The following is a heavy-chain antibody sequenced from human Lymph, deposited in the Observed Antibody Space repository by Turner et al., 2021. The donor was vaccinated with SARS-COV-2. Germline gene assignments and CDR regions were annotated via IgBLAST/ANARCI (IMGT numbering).Heavy chain of an antibody. CDR1: GFTFSSYG. CDR2: ISCDGVNK. CDR3: AKGPWYYYDSSGLPYYFDY. J-gene: IGHJ4*02. D-gene: IGHD3-22*01. V-gene: IGHV3-30*18. Sequence: QVQLVESGGGVVQPGRSLRRSCAASGFTFSSYGMHWVRQAPGKGLEWVAVISCDGVNKYYTDSVKGRFTISRDNSNNTLYLQMNSLRAEDTAVYYGAKGPWYYYDSSGLPYYFDYWGQGTLVTVSS.